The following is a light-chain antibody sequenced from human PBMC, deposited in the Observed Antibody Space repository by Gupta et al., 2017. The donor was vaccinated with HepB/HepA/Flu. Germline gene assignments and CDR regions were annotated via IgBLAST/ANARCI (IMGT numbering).Light chain of an antibody. CDR3: QQYDNLPFT. CDR2: DTS. Sequence: DTQMTQSPSSLSASVGDRVTLTCQASEDISYDLNWYQHKPGEAPSLVIYDTSKLETVVSSRFTGSGSGTDFTLTISTLEPDDFATCYCQQYDNLPFTFVPETKIDMK. J-gene: IGKJ3*01. V-gene: IGKV1-33*01. CDR1: EDISYD.